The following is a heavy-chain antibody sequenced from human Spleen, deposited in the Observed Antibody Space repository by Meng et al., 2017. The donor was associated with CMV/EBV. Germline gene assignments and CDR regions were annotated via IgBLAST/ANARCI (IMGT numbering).Heavy chain of an antibody. CDR3: ARGPSVVVPAAHFDY. V-gene: IGHV4-4*07. CDR2: IYTSGST. CDR1: GGSISSYY. J-gene: IGHJ4*02. Sequence: AHLPESGPGPRQPSETLSLTGTVSGGSISSYYWSWIRQPPGKGLEWIGRIYTSGSTNYNPSLKSRVTMSVDTSKNQFSLKLSSVTAADTAVYYCARGPSVVVPAAHFDYWGQGTLVTVSS. D-gene: IGHD2-2*01.